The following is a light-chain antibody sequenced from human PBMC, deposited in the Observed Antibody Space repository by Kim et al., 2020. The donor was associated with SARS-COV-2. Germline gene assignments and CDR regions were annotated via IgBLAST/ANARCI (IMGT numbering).Light chain of an antibody. CDR2: GAS. CDR3: QQYGTAPMYT. Sequence: CPRERAPLSCRASQIVSLPYIAWYQQKPGQAPRLLICGASRRATGIPDRFRGSGSETDFTLTIRRRESEDFAVYYCQQYGTAPMYTFGQGTTLEI. V-gene: IGKV3-20*01. J-gene: IGKJ2*01. CDR1: QIVSLPY.